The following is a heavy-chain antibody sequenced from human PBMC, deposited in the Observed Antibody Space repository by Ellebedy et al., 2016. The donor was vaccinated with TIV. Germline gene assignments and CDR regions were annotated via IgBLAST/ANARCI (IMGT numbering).Heavy chain of an antibody. V-gene: IGHV3-33*01. J-gene: IGHJ2*01. CDR2: IWYDGGNK. CDR3: ARASFYDVDLSSWYFDL. CDR1: GFTFSSYG. D-gene: IGHD3-10*02. Sequence: GGSLRLSCVASGFTFSSYGMHWVRQAPGKGLEWVAVIWYDGGNKYYADSVKGRFTISRDNSKNTLYLQMNSLRAEDAAVYYCARASFYDVDLSSWYFDLWGRGTLVTVSS.